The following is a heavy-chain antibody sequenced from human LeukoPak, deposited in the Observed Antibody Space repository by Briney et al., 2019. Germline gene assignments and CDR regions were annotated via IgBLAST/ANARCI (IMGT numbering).Heavy chain of an antibody. Sequence: GGSLRLSCAASGVTLSTYAMSWARQAPGKGLEWVSGISSSGSGDNTYYADSVKGRFTISRDSSKNTLFLHMNTLRAEDTAIYYCAEDRTVGASYWYFDLWGRGTLVTVSS. CDR1: GVTLSTYA. CDR2: ISSSGSGDNT. D-gene: IGHD1-26*01. J-gene: IGHJ2*01. CDR3: AEDRTVGASYWYFDL. V-gene: IGHV3-23*01.